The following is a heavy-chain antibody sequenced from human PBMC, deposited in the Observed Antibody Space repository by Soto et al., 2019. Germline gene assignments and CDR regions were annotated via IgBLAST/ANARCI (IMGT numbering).Heavy chain of an antibody. CDR1: GGSVSSSFFY. V-gene: IGHV4-61*01. Sequence: SETLSLTCTVSGGSVSSSFFYWSWVRQPPGQRLEWIGYIYYTGTTNYNPSLASRVAMSVDTSKKQFTLNLRSLTAADTARYYSARLTTSSGWSIFDSWGQGMLVTVYS. J-gene: IGHJ4*02. D-gene: IGHD1-1*01. CDR3: ARLTTSSGWSIFDS. CDR2: IYYTGTT.